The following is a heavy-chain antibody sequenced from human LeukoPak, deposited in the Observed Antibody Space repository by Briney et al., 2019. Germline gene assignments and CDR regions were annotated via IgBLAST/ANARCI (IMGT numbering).Heavy chain of an antibody. CDR1: GGSISSGGYY. V-gene: IGHV4-31*03. CDR3: ARRGGSLEWLLGWFDP. D-gene: IGHD3-3*01. Sequence: SQTLSLTCTVSGGSISSGGYYWSWIRQHPGKGLEWIGYIYYSGSTYYNPSLKSRVTISVDTSKNQFSLRLSSVTAADTAVYYCARRGGSLEWLLGWFDPWGQGTLVTVSS. CDR2: IYYSGST. J-gene: IGHJ5*02.